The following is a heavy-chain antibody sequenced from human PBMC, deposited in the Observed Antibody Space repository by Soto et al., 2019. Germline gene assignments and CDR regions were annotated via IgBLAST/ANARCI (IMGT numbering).Heavy chain of an antibody. CDR3: ERYGRYYYDRTLDYDYGMDV. J-gene: IGHJ6*02. V-gene: IGHV4-34*01. CDR1: GGSFSVYY. D-gene: IGHD3-22*01. CDR2: INHSGST. Sequence: PSETLSLTCAVYGGSFSVYYWSLIRQPPGKGLEWIGEINHSGSTNYNPSLKSRVTISVETSKNQFSLKLSSVTAADTAVYYCERYGRYYYDRTLDYDYGMDVWGQGTTVTVSS.